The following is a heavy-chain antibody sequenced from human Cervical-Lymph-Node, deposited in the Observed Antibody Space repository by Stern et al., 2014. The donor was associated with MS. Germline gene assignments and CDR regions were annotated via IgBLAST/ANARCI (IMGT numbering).Heavy chain of an antibody. D-gene: IGHD2-15*01. Sequence: MQLVESGAEVKKPGASAKVSCKASGYTFTSYGISWVRQAPGPGLEWVGWISSYNGNPNYSPKLQVRVPMTTDPSTSTAYMELRSLRSDDTAVYYCARGLLGSENAFDIWGQGTMVTVSS. CDR1: GYTFTSYG. CDR3: ARGLLGSENAFDI. V-gene: IGHV1-18*01. CDR2: ISSYNGNP. J-gene: IGHJ3*02.